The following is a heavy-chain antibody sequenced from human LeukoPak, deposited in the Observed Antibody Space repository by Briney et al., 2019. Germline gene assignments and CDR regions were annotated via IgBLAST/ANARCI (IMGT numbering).Heavy chain of an antibody. J-gene: IGHJ4*02. CDR2: INHSGST. CDR1: GGSFSGYY. V-gene: IGHV4-34*01. Sequence: PSETLSLTCAVYGGSFSGYYWSWIRQPPGKGLEWIGEINHSGSTNYNPSLKSRVTISVDTSKNQFSLKLSSVTAADTAVYYCARKLGGSYYWDSWGYFDYWGQGTLVTVSS. D-gene: IGHD1-26*01. CDR3: ARKLGGSYYWDSWGYFDY.